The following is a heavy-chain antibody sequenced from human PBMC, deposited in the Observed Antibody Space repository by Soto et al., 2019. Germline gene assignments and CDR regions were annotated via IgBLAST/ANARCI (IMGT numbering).Heavy chain of an antibody. J-gene: IGHJ4*02. CDR1: GYTFTSYG. Sequence: ASVKVSCKASGYTFTSYGISWVRQAPGQGLEWMGWISAYNGNTNYAQKLQGRVTMTTDTSTSTAYMELRSLRSDDTAVYYCARAGVLWFGELLYYFVYWGQGTLVTVVS. CDR2: ISAYNGNT. V-gene: IGHV1-18*01. CDR3: ARAGVLWFGELLYYFVY. D-gene: IGHD3-10*01.